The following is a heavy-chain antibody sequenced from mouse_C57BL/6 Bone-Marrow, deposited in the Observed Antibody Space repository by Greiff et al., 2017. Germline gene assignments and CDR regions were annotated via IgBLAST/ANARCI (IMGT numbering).Heavy chain of an antibody. Sequence: VQLQQSGAELASPGASVTLSCKASGYTFTDHIMNWVKQRPGQGLEWIGRIYPVRGETNYSQKFRGKATFSVDRSSSTVYMVLNSLTSEDAAVYDCGRPDNEYDEGYFDVWGTGTTVTVSS. J-gene: IGHJ1*03. CDR1: GYTFTDHI. D-gene: IGHD2-4*01. V-gene: IGHV1-11*01. CDR2: IYPVRGET. CDR3: GRPDNEYDEGYFDV.